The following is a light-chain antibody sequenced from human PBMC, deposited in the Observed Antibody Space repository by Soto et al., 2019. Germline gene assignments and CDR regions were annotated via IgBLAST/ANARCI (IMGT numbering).Light chain of an antibody. CDR2: GSS. CDR1: QIITRN. V-gene: IGKV3-15*01. Sequence: IVMTHSPATLSLSPLDRATLSFMSMQIITRNLAWYQQHPGQPPRLLVYGSSTRATGIPVRFSGSGSGTDFTLTISSLRSEDFAVYYCQQYNNWPLWTFGQGTKVDIK. J-gene: IGKJ1*01. CDR3: QQYNNWPLWT.